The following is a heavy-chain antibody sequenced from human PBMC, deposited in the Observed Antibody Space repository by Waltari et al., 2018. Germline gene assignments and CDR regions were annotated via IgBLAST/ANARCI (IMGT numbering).Heavy chain of an antibody. J-gene: IGHJ4*02. CDR1: GLTFSSYG. CDR3: VTGLTTVTAKDYFDH. Sequence: QVQLVESGGGEVQPGGSLRLSCAASGLTFSSYGFHWVRQAPGKGLEWVKFIKFDGNEKHYVDSVKGRFTISRDNSKNTVYLQMNSLRVEDTAIYYCVTGLTTVTAKDYFDHWGQGALVTVSS. V-gene: IGHV3-30*02. CDR2: IKFDGNEK. D-gene: IGHD4-17*01.